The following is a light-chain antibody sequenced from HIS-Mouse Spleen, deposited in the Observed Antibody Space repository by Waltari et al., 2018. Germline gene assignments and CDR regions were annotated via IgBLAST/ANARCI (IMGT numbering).Light chain of an antibody. J-gene: IGLJ2*01. CDR2: DDS. Sequence: QSALTQPASVSGSPGQSITISCTGTSSDVGGYNYVSWYQQHPGKAPKLMIYDDSNRPSGVSNRFSGSKSGNTASLTISGLQAEDEADYYCSSYTSSSFNVVFGGGTKLTVL. CDR1: SSDVGGYNY. CDR3: SSYTSSSFNVV. V-gene: IGLV2-14*03.